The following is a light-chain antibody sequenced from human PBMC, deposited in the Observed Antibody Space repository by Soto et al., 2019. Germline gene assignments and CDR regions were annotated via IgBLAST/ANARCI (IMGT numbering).Light chain of an antibody. Sequence: DIQMTQSPSSVSASVGDRVTITCRASQDISSWLAGYQQKPGKAPKLLIYAASSLQSGVPSRFSGSGSGTDFTLTISSLQPEDFATYYCQQASSFPLTFGGGTRVEIK. V-gene: IGKV1D-12*01. CDR3: QQASSFPLT. CDR2: AAS. CDR1: QDISSW. J-gene: IGKJ4*01.